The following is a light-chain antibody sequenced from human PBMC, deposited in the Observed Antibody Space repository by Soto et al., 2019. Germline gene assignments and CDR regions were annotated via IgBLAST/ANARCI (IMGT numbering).Light chain of an antibody. CDR3: SSYTSSSIV. J-gene: IGLJ1*01. CDR2: EVS. CDR1: SGDVGGYNY. Sequence: QSALTQPASVSGSPGQSITISCTGTSGDVGGYNYVSWYQQHPGKAPKLMIYEVSNRPSGVSNRFSGSKSGNTASLTISGLQAEDEADYYCSSYTSSSIVFGTGTKV. V-gene: IGLV2-14*01.